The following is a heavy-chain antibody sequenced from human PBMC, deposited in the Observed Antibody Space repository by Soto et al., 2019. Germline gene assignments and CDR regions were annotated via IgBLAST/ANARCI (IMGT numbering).Heavy chain of an antibody. V-gene: IGHV3-23*01. CDR2: ISGGGDTT. Sequence: EVQLLESGGGLVQPGGSLRLSCAASGFTFNNCAMTWVRQAPGKGLEWVSAISGGGDTTSYADSVKGRFTVSRDGSKNTLYLQMSSRRAEDTALYYCAKGRGGSGSLTPRVDFWGQGTLVTVSS. D-gene: IGHD3-10*01. CDR3: AKGRGGSGSLTPRVDF. J-gene: IGHJ4*02. CDR1: GFTFNNCA.